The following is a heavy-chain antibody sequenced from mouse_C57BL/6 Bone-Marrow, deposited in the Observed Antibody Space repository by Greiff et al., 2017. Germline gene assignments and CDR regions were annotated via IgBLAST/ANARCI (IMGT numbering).Heavy chain of an antibody. Sequence: EVHLVESGGGLVQPGGSMKLSCAASGFTFSDAWMDWVRQSPEKGLEWVAEIRNKANNHATYYAESVKGRFTISRDDSKSSVYLQMNSLRAEDTGIYYCTAVVATGRNYYAMDYWGQGTSVTVSS. V-gene: IGHV6-6*01. J-gene: IGHJ4*01. CDR1: GFTFSDAW. D-gene: IGHD1-1*01. CDR3: TAVVATGRNYYAMDY. CDR2: IRNKANNHAT.